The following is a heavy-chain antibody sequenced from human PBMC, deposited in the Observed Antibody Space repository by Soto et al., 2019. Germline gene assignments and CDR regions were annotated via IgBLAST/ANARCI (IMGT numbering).Heavy chain of an antibody. V-gene: IGHV3-11*05. Sequence: QVQLVESGGGLVKPGGSLRLSCAASGFSFGDSYMSWIRQSAGKGLEWLSYISGGSSYTKYAESVKGRFTISRDNARRSLFLQVNGLRADDTAIDYCAKTRVADSGDDFDHWGQGTMVTVSS. CDR1: GFSFGDSY. J-gene: IGHJ4*02. CDR3: AKTRVADSGDDFDH. D-gene: IGHD2-21*01. CDR2: ISGGSSYT.